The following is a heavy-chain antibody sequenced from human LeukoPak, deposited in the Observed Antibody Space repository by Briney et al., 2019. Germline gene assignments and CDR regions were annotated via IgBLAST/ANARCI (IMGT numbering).Heavy chain of an antibody. J-gene: IGHJ5*02. Sequence: GASVKVSCKASGYTFTSYGISWVRQAPGQGLEWMGWISAYNGNTNYAQKLQGRVTMTTDTSTSTAYMELRSLRSDDTAVYYCARHRKEPGYCSSTSCSSWFDPWGQGTLVTVSS. D-gene: IGHD2-2*03. CDR2: ISAYNGNT. V-gene: IGHV1-18*01. CDR3: ARHRKEPGYCSSTSCSSWFDP. CDR1: GYTFTSYG.